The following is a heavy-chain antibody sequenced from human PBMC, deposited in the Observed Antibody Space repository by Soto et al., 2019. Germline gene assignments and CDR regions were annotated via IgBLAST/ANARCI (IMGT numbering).Heavy chain of an antibody. CDR3: ARNDYTQDVWYHKYDI. D-gene: IGHD3-16*01. J-gene: IGHJ3*02. Sequence: GESLKISCKGFDYTFAAYWIGWVRQMPGKGLERMGVINPRDSDVKYSPPFEGQVTISADKSINTAFLQWRSLKASDTAMYYCARNDYTQDVWYHKYDIWGQGTMVTVSS. CDR2: INPRDSDV. CDR1: DYTFAAYW. V-gene: IGHV5-51*01.